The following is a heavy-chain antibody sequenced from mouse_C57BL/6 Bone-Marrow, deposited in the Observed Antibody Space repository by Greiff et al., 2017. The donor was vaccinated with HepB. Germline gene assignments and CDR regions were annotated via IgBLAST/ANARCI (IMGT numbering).Heavy chain of an antibody. CDR1: GFTFRDYG. J-gene: IGHJ2*01. Sequence: EVQRVESGGGLVKPGGSLKLSCAASGFTFRDYGMHWVRQAPEKGLEWVAYISSGSSTIYYADTVKGRFTISRDNAQNTLFLQMTSLRSEDTAMYYCARQGYWGQGTTLTVSS. CDR2: ISSGSSTI. V-gene: IGHV5-17*01. CDR3: ARQGY.